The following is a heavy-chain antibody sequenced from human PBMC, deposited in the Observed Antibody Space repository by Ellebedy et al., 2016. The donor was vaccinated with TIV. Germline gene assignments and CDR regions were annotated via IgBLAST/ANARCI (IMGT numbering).Heavy chain of an antibody. CDR3: ARHLLHPNLRLGELSLNWYFDL. CDR2: IYYSGST. CDR1: GGSISSYY. D-gene: IGHD3-16*02. J-gene: IGHJ2*01. Sequence: SETLSLTRTVSGGSISSYYWSWIRQPPGKGLEWIGSIYYSGSTYYNPSLKSRVTISVDTSKNQFSLKLSSVTAADTAVYYCARHLLHPNLRLGELSLNWYFDLWGRGTLVTVSS. V-gene: IGHV4-59*05.